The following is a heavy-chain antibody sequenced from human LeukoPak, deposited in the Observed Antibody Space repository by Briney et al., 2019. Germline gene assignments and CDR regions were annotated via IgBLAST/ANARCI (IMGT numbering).Heavy chain of an antibody. J-gene: IGHJ4*02. CDR2: ISGSGGST. D-gene: IGHD1-7*01. CDR1: GFTVSANH. V-gene: IGHV3-23*01. CDR3: AKDSITGTTSSVYFDY. Sequence: GGSLRLSCAASGFTVSANHMNWVRQVPGKGLEWVSAISGSGGSTYYADSVKGRFTISRDNSKNTLYLQMNSLRAEDTAVYYCAKDSITGTTSSVYFDYWGQGTLVTVSS.